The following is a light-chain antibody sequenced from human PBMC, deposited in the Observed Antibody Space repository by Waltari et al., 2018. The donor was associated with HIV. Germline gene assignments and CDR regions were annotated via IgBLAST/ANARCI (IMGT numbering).Light chain of an antibody. Sequence: QSALTQPAPVSGSPGQSITISCNETRRDVSTYKLVSWYQQHPGKVPKLIIYEINKRPSGVSNRFSGSKSGNMASLTISGLQAEDEAFYHCCSYAGRSTFVLFGGGTKLTVL. V-gene: IGLV2-23*02. CDR1: RRDVSTYKL. CDR3: CSYAGRSTFVL. J-gene: IGLJ2*01. CDR2: EIN.